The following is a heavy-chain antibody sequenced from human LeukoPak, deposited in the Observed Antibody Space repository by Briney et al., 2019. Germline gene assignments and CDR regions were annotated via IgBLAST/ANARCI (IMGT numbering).Heavy chain of an antibody. CDR2: INPNSGGT. CDR1: GYTFTGYY. V-gene: IGHV1-2*06. Sequence: ASVKVSRKASGYTFTGYYMHWVRQAPGQGLEWMGRINPNSGGTNYAQKFQGRVTMTRDTSISTAYMELSRLRSDDTAVYYCAREIRSGYYYYMDVWGKGTTVTVSS. J-gene: IGHJ6*03. CDR3: AREIRSGYYYYMDV.